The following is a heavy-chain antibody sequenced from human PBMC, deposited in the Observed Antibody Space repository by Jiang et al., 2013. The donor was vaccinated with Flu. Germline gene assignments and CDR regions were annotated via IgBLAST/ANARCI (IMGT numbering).Heavy chain of an antibody. D-gene: IGHD4-23*01. J-gene: IGHJ3*02. CDR2: IYPGDSDT. Sequence: VQLVESGAEVKKPGESLKISCKGSGYSFTSYWIGWVRQMPGKGLEWMGIIYPGDSDTRYSPSFQGQVTISVDKSISTAYLQWSSLKASDTAMYYCAREGSTGNSEDAFDIWGQGTMVTVSS. CDR3: AREGSTGNSEDAFDI. CDR1: GYSFTSYW. V-gene: IGHV5-51*01.